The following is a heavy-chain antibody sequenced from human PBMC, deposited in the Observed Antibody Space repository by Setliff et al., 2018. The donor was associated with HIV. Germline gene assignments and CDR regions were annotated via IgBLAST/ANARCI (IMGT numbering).Heavy chain of an antibody. D-gene: IGHD1-1*01. V-gene: IGHV4-34*01. CDR1: GGSFSGYS. CDR3: ARDKRASFDGLDV. CDR2: VYHSGGS. J-gene: IGHJ6*02. Sequence: PSETLSLTCAVYGGSFSGYSWSWIRQPPGKGPEWIGEVYHSGGSNYNPSLKSRVTISVDTSKNQFYLKLTSVTAADTAVYYCARDKRASFDGLDVWGQGTTVTVSS.